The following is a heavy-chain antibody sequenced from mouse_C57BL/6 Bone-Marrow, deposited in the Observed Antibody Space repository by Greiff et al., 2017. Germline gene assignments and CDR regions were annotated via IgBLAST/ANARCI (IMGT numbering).Heavy chain of an antibody. D-gene: IGHD1-1*01. J-gene: IGHJ4*01. V-gene: IGHV1-80*01. CDR1: GYAFSSYW. CDR2: IYPGDGDT. CDR3: ARRLLRSLYYAKDY. Sequence: VQLQQSGAELVKPGASVKISCKASGYAFSSYWMNWVKQRPGKGLEWIGQIYPGDGDTNYNGKFKGKATLTADKSSSTAYMQLSSLTSEDSAVYFCARRLLRSLYYAKDYWGQGTSVTVSS.